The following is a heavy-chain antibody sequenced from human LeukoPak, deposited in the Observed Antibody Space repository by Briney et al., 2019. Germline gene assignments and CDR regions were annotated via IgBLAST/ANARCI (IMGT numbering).Heavy chain of an antibody. V-gene: IGHV4-4*07. CDR3: ARTPIYYFDNSGYYN. CDR2: IYSSGST. CDR1: GGSINNYY. J-gene: IGHJ4*02. Sequence: SETLSLTCTVSGGSINNYYWSWIRQPAGKGLEWIGLIYSSGSTGYNPSLKSRVTMSVDTSKKQFSLRLSSVTAADTAVYYCARTPIYYFDNSGYYNWGQGTLVTVSS. D-gene: IGHD3-22*01.